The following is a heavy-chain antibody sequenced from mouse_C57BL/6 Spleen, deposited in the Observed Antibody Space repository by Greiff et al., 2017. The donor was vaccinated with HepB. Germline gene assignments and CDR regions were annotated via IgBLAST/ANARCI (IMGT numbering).Heavy chain of an antibody. CDR2: IDPNSGGT. Sequence: VQLQQPGAELVKPGASVKLSCKASGYTFTSYWMHWVKQRPGRGLEWIGRIDPNSGGTKYNEKFKSKATLTVDKPSSTAYMQLSSLTSEDSAVYYCARSNPIITTVRPYYAMDYWGQGTSVTVSS. D-gene: IGHD1-1*01. V-gene: IGHV1-72*01. CDR1: GYTFTSYW. CDR3: ARSNPIITTVRPYYAMDY. J-gene: IGHJ4*01.